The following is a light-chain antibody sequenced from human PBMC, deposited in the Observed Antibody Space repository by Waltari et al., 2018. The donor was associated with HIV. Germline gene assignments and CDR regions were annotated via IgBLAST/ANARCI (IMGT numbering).Light chain of an antibody. CDR2: KDT. CDR3: QSADSSGTWV. J-gene: IGLJ3*02. V-gene: IGLV3-25*03. CDR1: ALPKKH. Sequence: SYELTQPPQVSVHRGQTARITCSGDALPKKHAYWYHPKPGQAPVLVIYKDTERPSGIPERFSGSSSGTTVTLTISGVQAEDEADYYCQSADSSGTWVFGGGTKLTVL.